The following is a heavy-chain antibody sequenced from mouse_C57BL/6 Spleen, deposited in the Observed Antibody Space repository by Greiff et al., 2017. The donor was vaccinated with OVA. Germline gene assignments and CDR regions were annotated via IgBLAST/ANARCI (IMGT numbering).Heavy chain of an antibody. J-gene: IGHJ2*01. V-gene: IGHV1-52*01. CDR1: GYTFTSYW. CDR3: ARGYYGSSYCDY. Sequence: QVQLQQPGAELVRPGSSVKLSCKASGYTFTSYWMHWVKQRPIQGLEWIGNIDPSDSETHYNQKFKDKATLTVDKSYSTAYMQLSSLTSEDSAVYYCARGYYGSSYCDYWGQGTTLTVSS. D-gene: IGHD1-1*01. CDR2: IDPSDSET.